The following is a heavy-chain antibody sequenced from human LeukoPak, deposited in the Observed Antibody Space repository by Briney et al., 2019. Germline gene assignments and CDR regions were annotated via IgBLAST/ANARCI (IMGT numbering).Heavy chain of an antibody. CDR3: ASDINDAFDI. J-gene: IGHJ3*02. V-gene: IGHV3-30*02. CDR1: GFTFSSYG. CDR2: IRYDGSNK. Sequence: GGSLRLSCAASGFTFSSYGMHWVRQAPGKGLEWVAFIRYDGSNKYYADSVKGRFTISRDNSKNTLYLQMNSLRAEDTAVYYCASDINDAFDIWGQGTMVTVSS.